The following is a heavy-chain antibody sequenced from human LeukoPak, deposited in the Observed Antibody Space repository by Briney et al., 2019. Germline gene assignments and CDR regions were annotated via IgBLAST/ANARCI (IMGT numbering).Heavy chain of an antibody. CDR3: AREGSTSGTNWFDP. CDR1: DYSITSDYY. V-gene: IGHV4-38-2*02. CDR2: IYHSGST. Sequence: SETLSLTCAVSDYSITSDYYWGWIRQPPGKGLEWIGSIYHSGSTYYNPSLKSRVAISVDTSKNQFSLKLTSVTAADTAVYYCAREGSTSGTNWFDPWGQGTLVTVSS. D-gene: IGHD3-10*01. J-gene: IGHJ5*02.